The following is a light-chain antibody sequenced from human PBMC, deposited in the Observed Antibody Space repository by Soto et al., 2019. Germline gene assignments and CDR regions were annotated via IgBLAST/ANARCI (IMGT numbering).Light chain of an antibody. Sequence: QSVLTQPASVSGSPGQSIAISCTGTSSDIGAYDYVSWYQQHPDKAPKLMIYGVSNRPSGVSNRFSGSKSVNTATLTISGLQAEDEADYYCSSHTSSNTRIFGTGTKVTVL. J-gene: IGLJ1*01. CDR3: SSHTSSNTRI. CDR2: GVS. CDR1: SSDIGAYDY. V-gene: IGLV2-14*03.